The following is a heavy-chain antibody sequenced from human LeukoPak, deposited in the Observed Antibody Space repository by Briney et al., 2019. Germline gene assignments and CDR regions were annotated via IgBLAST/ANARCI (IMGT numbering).Heavy chain of an antibody. CDR1: GFTFSSYW. D-gene: IGHD4-23*01. J-gene: IGHJ4*02. Sequence: PGGSLRLSCAASGFTFSSYWMSWVRQAPGKGLEWVANIKQDGSEKYYVDSVKGRFTISRDNAKNSLYLQMNSLRAEDTAVYYCARSSYGNLVLFDYWGQGTLVTVSS. V-gene: IGHV3-7*03. CDR2: IKQDGSEK. CDR3: ARSSYGNLVLFDY.